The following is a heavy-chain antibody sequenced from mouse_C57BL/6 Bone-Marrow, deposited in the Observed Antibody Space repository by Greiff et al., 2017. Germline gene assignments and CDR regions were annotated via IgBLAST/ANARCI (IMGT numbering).Heavy chain of an antibody. Sequence: VQLQQPGAELVKPGASVKMSSYWITWVKQRPGQGLEWIGDIYPGSGSTNYNEKFKSKATLTVDTSSSTAYMQLSSLTSEDSAVYYCARRDYAWYFDVWGTGTTVTVSS. D-gene: IGHD2-4*01. V-gene: IGHV1-55*01. CDR1: YW. CDR3: ARRDYAWYFDV. J-gene: IGHJ1*03. CDR2: IYPGSGST.